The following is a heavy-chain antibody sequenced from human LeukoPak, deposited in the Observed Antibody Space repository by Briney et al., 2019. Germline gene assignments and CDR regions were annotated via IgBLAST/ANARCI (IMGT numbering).Heavy chain of an antibody. CDR3: AKDSMITFGGARFPDY. D-gene: IGHD3-16*01. Sequence: GGSLRLSCAASGFTFSSYGMHWVRQAPGKGLEWVAVISYDGSNKYYADSVKGRFTISRDNSKNTLYLQMNSLRGEDTAVYYCAKDSMITFGGARFPDYWGQGTLVTVSS. J-gene: IGHJ4*02. CDR2: ISYDGSNK. V-gene: IGHV3-30*18. CDR1: GFTFSSYG.